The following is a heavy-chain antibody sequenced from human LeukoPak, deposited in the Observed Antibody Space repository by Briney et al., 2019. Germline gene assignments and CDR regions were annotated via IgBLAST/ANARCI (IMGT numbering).Heavy chain of an antibody. CDR2: ISSNGGST. D-gene: IGHD2-8*01. CDR1: GFTFSSYA. V-gene: IGHV3-64*01. Sequence: GGSLRLSCAASGFTFSSYAMHWVRQAPGKGLEYVSAISSNGGSTYYANSVKGRFTISRDNSKNALYLQMGSLRAEDMAVYYCARGFCTNGVCRYYFDYWGQGTLVTVSS. CDR3: ARGFCTNGVCRYYFDY. J-gene: IGHJ4*02.